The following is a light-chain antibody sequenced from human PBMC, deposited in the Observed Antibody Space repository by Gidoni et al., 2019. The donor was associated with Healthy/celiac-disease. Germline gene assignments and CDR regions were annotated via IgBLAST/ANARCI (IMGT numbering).Light chain of an antibody. CDR2: AAS. Sequence: DIQMTQSPSSLSASVGDRVTITCRASQVISNYLVWFQQKPGKAPKFLIYAASSLQSGVPSKFSGSGSGTDFTLTISSLQPEDFATYYCQQYNSYPRTFGQGTKLEIK. J-gene: IGKJ2*02. CDR1: QVISNY. V-gene: IGKV1-16*02. CDR3: QQYNSYPRT.